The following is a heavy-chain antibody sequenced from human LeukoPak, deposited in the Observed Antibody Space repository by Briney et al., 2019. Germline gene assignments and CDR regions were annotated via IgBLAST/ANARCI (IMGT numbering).Heavy chain of an antibody. CDR1: GFTFTTYA. CDR3: ARYSSGSCYDY. Sequence: PGGSLRLSCAASGFTFTTYAMHWVRQAPGRGLEYVSAISTDGGGTYYANSVKGRFTISRDNSKNTLYLQMGSLRVEDMAVYYCARYSSGSCYDYWGQGTLATVSS. V-gene: IGHV3-64*01. J-gene: IGHJ4*02. D-gene: IGHD6-13*01. CDR2: ISTDGGGT.